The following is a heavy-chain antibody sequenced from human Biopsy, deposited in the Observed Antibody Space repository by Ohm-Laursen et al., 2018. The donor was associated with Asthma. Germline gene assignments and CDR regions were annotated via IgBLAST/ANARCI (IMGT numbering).Heavy chain of an antibody. Sequence: SLRLSCAASGFSFSEFVMHWVRQVPGKGLEWVANIKHDGGEKNHVDSLKGRFTISRDNAKNSLYLQMNSLRAEDTAVYYCARTFHFWSPYHAEHYQLWGQGTLVTVSS. CDR3: ARTFHFWSPYHAEHYQL. CDR1: GFSFSEFV. J-gene: IGHJ1*01. CDR2: IKHDGGEK. V-gene: IGHV3-7*01. D-gene: IGHD3-3*02.